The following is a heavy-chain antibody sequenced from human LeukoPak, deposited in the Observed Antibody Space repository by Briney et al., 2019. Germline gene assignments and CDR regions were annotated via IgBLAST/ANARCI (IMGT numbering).Heavy chain of an antibody. CDR2: IYYSGST. D-gene: IGHD6-19*01. J-gene: IGHJ4*02. V-gene: IGHV4-59*08. CDR1: GGSISSYY. Sequence: SETLSLTCTVSGGSISSYYWSWIRQPPGKGLEWIGYIYYSGSTNYNPSLKSRVTISVDTSKNQFSLKLSSVTAADTAVYYCARHLPWYSSGWYFDYWGQGTLVTVSS. CDR3: ARHLPWYSSGWYFDY.